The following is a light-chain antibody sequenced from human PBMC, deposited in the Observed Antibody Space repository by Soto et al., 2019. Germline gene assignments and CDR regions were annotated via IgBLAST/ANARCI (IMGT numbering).Light chain of an antibody. CDR1: QSLYNY. J-gene: IGKJ2*01. CDR2: EAS. V-gene: IGKV1-39*01. CDR3: QQSYSVLFT. Sequence: DIQMTQFPSSLSASIGDRVTIPCRASQSLYNYLNWYQQQPGKAPRLLIYEASSLQSDVPSRFSGSGSGTDFNLTISSLQPEDFATYYCQQSYSVLFTFGQGTKLEIK.